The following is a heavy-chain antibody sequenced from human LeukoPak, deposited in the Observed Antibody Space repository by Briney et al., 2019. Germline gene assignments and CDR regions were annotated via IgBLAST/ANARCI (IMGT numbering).Heavy chain of an antibody. V-gene: IGHV3-23*01. CDR2: ISGSGGTT. Sequence: GGSLRLSCAASGFTFGNYAMSWVRQAPGKGLEWVSGISGSGGTTYYADSVKGRFTISRDNPENTLYLQMNSLRAEDTAVYYCAKAGTGIALLDYWGQGTLVTVSS. CDR3: AKAGTGIALLDY. D-gene: IGHD6-13*01. J-gene: IGHJ4*02. CDR1: GFTFGNYA.